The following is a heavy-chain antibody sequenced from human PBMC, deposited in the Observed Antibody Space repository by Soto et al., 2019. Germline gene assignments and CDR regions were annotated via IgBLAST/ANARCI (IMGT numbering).Heavy chain of an antibody. Sequence: PGGSLRLSCAASGFTFSSYAMSWVRQAPGKGLEWVSAISGSGGSTYYADSVKGRFTISRDNSKNTLYLQMNSLRAEDTAVYYCAKEVPFKSIAARRGFDPWGQGTLVTVSS. D-gene: IGHD6-6*01. CDR2: ISGSGGST. J-gene: IGHJ5*02. CDR1: GFTFSSYA. V-gene: IGHV3-23*01. CDR3: AKEVPFKSIAARRGFDP.